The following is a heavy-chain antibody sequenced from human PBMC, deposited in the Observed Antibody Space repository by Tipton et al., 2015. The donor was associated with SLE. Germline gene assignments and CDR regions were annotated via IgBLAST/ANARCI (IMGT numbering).Heavy chain of an antibody. D-gene: IGHD2-8*02. Sequence: SLRLSCAASGFSFSGSVMHWVRQASGKGLEWLGHMRTKANNYATVYAASVKDRFTISRDDSKSTAYLQMNSLNLDDTAVYYCAPRFCTETYCSYAFDFWGRGTKVTVSS. CDR1: GFSFSGSV. J-gene: IGHJ3*01. CDR2: MRTKANNYAT. V-gene: IGHV3-73*01. CDR3: APRFCTETYCSYAFDF.